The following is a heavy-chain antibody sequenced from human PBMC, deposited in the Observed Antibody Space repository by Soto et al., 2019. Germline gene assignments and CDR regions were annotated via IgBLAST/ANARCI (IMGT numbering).Heavy chain of an antibody. CDR2: INPSGGST. V-gene: IGHV1-46*01. J-gene: IGHJ6*02. D-gene: IGHD5-12*01. Sequence: EASVKVSCKASGYTFTSYYMHWVRQAPGQGLEWMGIINPSGGSTSYAQKFQGRVTMTRDTSTSTVYMELSSLRSEDTAVYYCARDRGYSGYDSYYYYYGMDVWGQGTTVTVSS. CDR1: GYTFTSYY. CDR3: ARDRGYSGYDSYYYYYGMDV.